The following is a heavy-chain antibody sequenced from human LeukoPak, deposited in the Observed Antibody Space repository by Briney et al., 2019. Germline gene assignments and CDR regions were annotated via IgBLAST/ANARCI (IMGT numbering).Heavy chain of an antibody. V-gene: IGHV3-7*01. Sequence: GGSLRLSCIASGFTFNHYWMSWVRQAPGKGLEWVANIKQDGSEKYYLESVKGRFTISRDNAKNSLYLQMNSLRAEDTAVYYCAGLQRLLPTGDYWGQGTLVTVSS. CDR1: GFTFNHYW. J-gene: IGHJ4*02. D-gene: IGHD3-22*01. CDR2: IKQDGSEK. CDR3: AGLQRLLPTGDY.